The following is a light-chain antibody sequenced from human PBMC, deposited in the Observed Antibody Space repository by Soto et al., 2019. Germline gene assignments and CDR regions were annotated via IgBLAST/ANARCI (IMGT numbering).Light chain of an antibody. V-gene: IGLV1-51*02. CDR1: NSNIGNNY. J-gene: IGLJ2*01. CDR3: GTWDSSLSAVV. CDR2: ENN. Sequence: QPVLTQPPSVSAAPGQKVTISCSGSNSNIGNNYVSWYQQLPGTAPKLLIYENNKRPSGIPDRFSGSKSGTSATLGITGLQTGDEADYYCGTWDSSLSAVVFGGGTKVTVL.